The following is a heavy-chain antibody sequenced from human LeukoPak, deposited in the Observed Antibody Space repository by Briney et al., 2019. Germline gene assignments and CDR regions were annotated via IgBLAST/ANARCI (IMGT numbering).Heavy chain of an antibody. CDR1: GGSISSYY. CDR2: IYTSGST. J-gene: IGHJ2*01. Sequence: SSETLSLTCTVSGGSISSYYWSWIRQPPGKGLEWIGYIYTSGSTNYNPSLESRVTISVDTSKNQFSLKLSSVTAADTAVYYCARPRRNWYFDLWGRGTLVTVSS. V-gene: IGHV4-4*09. CDR3: ARPRRNWYFDL.